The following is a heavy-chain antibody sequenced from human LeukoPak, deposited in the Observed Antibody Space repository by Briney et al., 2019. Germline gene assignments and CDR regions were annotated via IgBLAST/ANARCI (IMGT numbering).Heavy chain of an antibody. Sequence: GASVKVSCKASGYTFTGYYMHWVRQAPGQGLEWMGWMNPHSGGTNYAQNFRARVSMTTDTSINTAYLELTGLTSDDTALYYCARAQRTVSGLDVWGQGTTVTVSS. V-gene: IGHV1-2*02. CDR2: MNPHSGGT. CDR3: ARAQRTVSGLDV. CDR1: GYTFTGYY. D-gene: IGHD2-2*01. J-gene: IGHJ6*02.